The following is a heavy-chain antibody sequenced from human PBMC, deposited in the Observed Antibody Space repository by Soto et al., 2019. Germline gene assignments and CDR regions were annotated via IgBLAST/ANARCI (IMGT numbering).Heavy chain of an antibody. CDR3: AMSNSNDLYYHFES. CDR1: GFNFDDYA. Sequence: GGSLRLSCVASGFNFDDYAMHRVRQPPGKGLEWVSGINWNSDTVGYADSVKGRFTVSGDNAKGSLLLQMSSLGPEDTAVYFCAMSNSNDLYYHFESWGQGTPVTVSS. V-gene: IGHV3-9*01. CDR2: INWNSDTV. D-gene: IGHD3-22*01. J-gene: IGHJ4*02.